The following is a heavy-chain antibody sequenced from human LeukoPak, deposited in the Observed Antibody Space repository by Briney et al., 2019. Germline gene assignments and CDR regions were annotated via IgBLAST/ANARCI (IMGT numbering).Heavy chain of an antibody. Sequence: PGGSLRLSCAASGFIFSSYAMSWVRQAPGKGLEWVSSISSSSSYIYYADSVKGRFTISRDNSKDTLYLQMNSLRAEDTAVYYCAKDPARSSSPRAFDYWGQGTLVTVSS. CDR2: ISSSSSYI. CDR1: GFIFSSYA. V-gene: IGHV3-23*01. J-gene: IGHJ4*02. D-gene: IGHD6-13*01. CDR3: AKDPARSSSPRAFDY.